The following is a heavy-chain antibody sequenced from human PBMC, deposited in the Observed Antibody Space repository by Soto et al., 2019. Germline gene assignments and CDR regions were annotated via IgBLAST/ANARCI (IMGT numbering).Heavy chain of an antibody. D-gene: IGHD2-2*03. Sequence: GGSLRLSCAASGFTFSNAWMSWVRQAPGKGLEWVGRIKSKTDGGTTDYAAPVKGRFTISRDDSKNTLYLQMNSLRAEDTAVYYCAKDSPPWISDVWGQGTTVTVSS. CDR2: IKSKTDGGTT. CDR3: AKDSPPWISDV. J-gene: IGHJ6*02. CDR1: GFTFSNAW. V-gene: IGHV3-15*01.